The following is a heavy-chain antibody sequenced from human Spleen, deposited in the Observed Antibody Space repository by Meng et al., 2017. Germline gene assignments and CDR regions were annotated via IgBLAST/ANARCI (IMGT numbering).Heavy chain of an antibody. CDR3: ARDSGVFDYGDYNYFDS. Sequence: GGSLRLSCAASGLTFSGSDVHWVRQASGKGLEWIGRIRTKANRYATAYGPSVKGRFTISRDDSKNTAFLQMNSLRAEDTAVYYCARDSGVFDYGDYNYFDSWGPGTLVTVSS. V-gene: IGHV3-73*01. J-gene: IGHJ4*02. D-gene: IGHD4-17*01. CDR1: GLTFSGSD. CDR2: IRTKANRYAT.